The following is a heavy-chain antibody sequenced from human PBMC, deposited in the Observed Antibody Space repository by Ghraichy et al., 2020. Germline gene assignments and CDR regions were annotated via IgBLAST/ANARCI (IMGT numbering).Heavy chain of an antibody. V-gene: IGHV4-39*01. J-gene: IGHJ4*02. CDR3: ASLYSSSWEFDY. CDR1: GGSISSSSYY. Sequence: SETLSLTCTVSGGSISSSSYYWGWIRQPPGKGLEWIGSIYYSGSTYYNPSLKSRVTISVDTSKNQFSLKLSSVTAADTAVYYCASLYSSSWEFDYWGQGTLVTVSS. CDR2: IYYSGST. D-gene: IGHD6-13*01.